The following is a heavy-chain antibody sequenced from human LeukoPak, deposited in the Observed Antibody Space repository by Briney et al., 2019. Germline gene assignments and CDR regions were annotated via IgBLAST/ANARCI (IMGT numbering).Heavy chain of an antibody. Sequence: SETLSLTCTVSGGSISSYYWSWIRQPPGKGLEWIGYIYHSGSTNYNPSLKSRVTISVDTSKNQFSLKLSSVTAADTAVYYCASRSSGWYGGYFQHWGQGTLVTVSS. CDR2: IYHSGST. V-gene: IGHV4-59*01. D-gene: IGHD6-19*01. CDR1: GGSISSYY. CDR3: ASRSSGWYGGYFQH. J-gene: IGHJ1*01.